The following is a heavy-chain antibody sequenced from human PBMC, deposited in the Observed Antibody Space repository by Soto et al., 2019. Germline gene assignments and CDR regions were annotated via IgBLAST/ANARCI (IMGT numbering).Heavy chain of an antibody. J-gene: IGHJ6*02. CDR3: AKDKSNEELSVYYYNGLDV. Sequence: EVQLVESGGGLVQPGRSLTLSCEASGFAFDDHAMHWVRQVPGEGLEWVSSISWNSGKIGYAGSVKGRFTISRDNAKNFVYLQMNSLRTEDTALYYCAKDKSNEELSVYYYNGLDVWGQGTTVIVSS. CDR1: GFAFDDHA. V-gene: IGHV3-9*01. CDR2: ISWNSGKI. D-gene: IGHD1-7*01.